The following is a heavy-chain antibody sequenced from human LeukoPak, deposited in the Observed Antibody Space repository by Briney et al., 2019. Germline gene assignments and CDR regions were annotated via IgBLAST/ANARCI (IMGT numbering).Heavy chain of an antibody. J-gene: IGHJ5*02. V-gene: IGHV4-59*01. D-gene: IGHD3-16*01. CDR2: VYYGGST. CDR1: GGSISSYY. CDR3: ARGALNWFDP. Sequence: SETLSLTCTVSGGSISSYYWSWIRQPPGKGLEWIGFVYYGGSTNYNPSLKSRVTMSVDTSKNQFSLRLSSVTAADAAVYFCARGALNWFDPWGQGTLVTVSS.